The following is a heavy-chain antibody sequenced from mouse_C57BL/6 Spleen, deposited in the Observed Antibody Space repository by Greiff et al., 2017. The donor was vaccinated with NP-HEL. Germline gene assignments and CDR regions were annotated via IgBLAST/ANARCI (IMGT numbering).Heavy chain of an antibody. Sequence: EVKLQQSGPELVKPGASVKISCKASGYSFTDYNMNWVKQSNGKSLEWIGVINPNYGTTSYNQKFKGKATLTVDQSSSTAYMQLNSLTSEDSAVYYCAREGNYYGSSYDGYAMDYWGQGTSVTVSS. CDR1: GYSFTDYN. CDR3: AREGNYYGSSYDGYAMDY. D-gene: IGHD1-1*01. V-gene: IGHV1-39*01. CDR2: INPNYGTT. J-gene: IGHJ4*01.